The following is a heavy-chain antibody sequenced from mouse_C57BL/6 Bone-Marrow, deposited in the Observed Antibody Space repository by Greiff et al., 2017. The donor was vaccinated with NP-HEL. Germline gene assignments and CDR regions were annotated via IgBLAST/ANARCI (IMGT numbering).Heavy chain of an antibody. CDR3: ARDYYGSRVLFAY. J-gene: IGHJ3*01. CDR1: GYTFTDYN. Sequence: VQLQQSGPELVKPGASVKIPCKASGYTFTDYNMDWVKQSHGKSLEWIGDINPNNGGTIYNQKFKGKATLTVDKSSSTAYMELRSLTSEDTAVYYCARDYYGSRVLFAYWGQGTLVTVSA. V-gene: IGHV1-18*01. D-gene: IGHD1-1*01. CDR2: INPNNGGT.